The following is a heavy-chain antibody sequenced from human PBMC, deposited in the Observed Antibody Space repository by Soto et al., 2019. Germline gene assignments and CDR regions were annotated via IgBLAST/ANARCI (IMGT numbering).Heavy chain of an antibody. V-gene: IGHV3-33*01. CDR1: GFTFSSYG. CDR3: ASTGGGYCSGGSCYKGHYYYGMDV. J-gene: IGHJ6*02. Sequence: QVQLVESGGGVVQPGRSLRLSCAASGFTFSSYGMHWVRQAPGKGLEWVAVIWYDGSNKYYADSVKGRFTISRDNSKNTLYLQMNSLRAEDTAVYYCASTGGGYCSGGSCYKGHYYYGMDVWGQGTTVTVSS. D-gene: IGHD2-15*01. CDR2: IWYDGSNK.